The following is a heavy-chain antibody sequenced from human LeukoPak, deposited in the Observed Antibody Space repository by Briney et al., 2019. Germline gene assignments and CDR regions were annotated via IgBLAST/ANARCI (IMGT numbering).Heavy chain of an antibody. V-gene: IGHV4-34*01. Sequence: SETLSLTCTVSGGSISGYYWSWIRQPPGKGLEWIGEINHSGSTNYNPSLKSRVTIPVDTSKNQFSLKLSSVAAADTAVYYCARGTGEPREYYFDYWGQGTLVTVSS. CDR1: GGSISGYY. J-gene: IGHJ4*02. CDR2: INHSGST. CDR3: ARGTGEPREYYFDY. D-gene: IGHD1-26*01.